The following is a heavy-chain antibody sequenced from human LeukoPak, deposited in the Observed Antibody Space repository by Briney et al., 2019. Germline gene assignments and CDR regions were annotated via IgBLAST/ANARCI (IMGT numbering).Heavy chain of an antibody. CDR2: INHSGST. CDR1: GGSFSGYY. V-gene: IGHV4-34*01. J-gene: IGHJ5*02. CDR3: ASRYCSSTSCYYGAYNWFDP. Sequence: SETLSLTCAVYGGSFSGYYWSWIRQPPGKGLEWIGEINHSGSTNYNPSLKSRVTISIDTSENQFSLKLSSVTAADTAIYYCASRYCSSTSCYYGAYNWFDPWGQGTLVTVSS. D-gene: IGHD2-2*01.